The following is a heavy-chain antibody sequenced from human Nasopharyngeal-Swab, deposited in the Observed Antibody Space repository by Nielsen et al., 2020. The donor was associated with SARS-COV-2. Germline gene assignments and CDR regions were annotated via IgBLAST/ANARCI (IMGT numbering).Heavy chain of an antibody. V-gene: IGHV3-53*01. CDR3: ARDAAGSGIDY. CDR1: GFSVSGKH. Sequence: GESLKISCVVSGFSVSGKHMSWVRQAPGKGLEWVSVIYDGPNTLYADSVQGRFIISGDNSRNMLYLQMSGLTAEDTAVYYCARDAAGSGIDYWGQGALVTVSS. J-gene: IGHJ4*02. D-gene: IGHD2-15*01. CDR2: IYDGPNT.